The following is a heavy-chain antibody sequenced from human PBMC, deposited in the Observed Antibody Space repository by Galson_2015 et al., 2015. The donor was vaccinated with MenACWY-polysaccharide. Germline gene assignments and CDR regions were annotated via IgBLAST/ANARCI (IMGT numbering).Heavy chain of an antibody. CDR1: GFTFSSYS. Sequence: SLRLSCAASGFTFSSYSMNWLRQAPGKGLEWVSYISGSSSPIYYADSVKSRFTISRDNAKNSLYLQMNSLRDEDTAVYYCARGPNWNFDYWGRGTLVTVSS. D-gene: IGHD1-20*01. J-gene: IGHJ4*02. V-gene: IGHV3-48*02. CDR2: ISGSSSPI. CDR3: ARGPNWNFDY.